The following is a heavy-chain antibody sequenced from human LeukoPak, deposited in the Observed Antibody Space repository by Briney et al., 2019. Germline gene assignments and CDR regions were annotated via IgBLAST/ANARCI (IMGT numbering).Heavy chain of an antibody. J-gene: IGHJ5*02. CDR2: INPNSGGT. CDR3: ARDSARSSSWTFDP. D-gene: IGHD6-13*01. CDR1: GYTF. Sequence: ASVKVSCKASGYTFMHWVRQAPGQGLEWMGWINPNSGGTNYAQKFQGRVTMTRDTSISTAYMELSRLRSDDTAVYYCARDSARSSSWTFDPWGQGTLVTVSS. V-gene: IGHV1-2*02.